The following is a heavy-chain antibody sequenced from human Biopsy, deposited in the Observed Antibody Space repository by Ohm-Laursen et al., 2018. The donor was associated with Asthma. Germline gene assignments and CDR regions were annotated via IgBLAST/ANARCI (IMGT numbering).Heavy chain of an antibody. CDR2: IYSGGTS. V-gene: IGHV3-53*01. J-gene: IGHJ4*02. CDR3: ARGDSSNWSHYYFDY. D-gene: IGHD3-22*01. Sequence: SLRLSCAASGFAVSRDHMFWVRQAPGKGLEWVSVIYSGGTSHTAESTRGRFTISRDYSKNTLYLQMHSLRPEDTAVYYCARGDSSNWSHYYFDYWGQGTLVTVSS. CDR1: GFAVSRDH.